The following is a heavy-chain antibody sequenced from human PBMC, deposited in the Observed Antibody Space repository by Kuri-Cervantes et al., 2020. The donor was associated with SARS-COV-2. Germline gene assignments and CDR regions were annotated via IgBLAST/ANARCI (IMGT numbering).Heavy chain of an antibody. CDR1: GYTFTTYG. J-gene: IGHJ6*02. Sequence: ASVKVSCKASGYTFTTYGITWVRQAPGQGLEWMGWISTYNANADYAQKLQGRVTMTTDTSTSIAYMELRSLRSDDTAIYYCAGGFDYGDYPYYYGMDVWGLETTVTVSS. D-gene: IGHD4-17*01. V-gene: IGHV1-18*04. CDR2: ISTYNANA. CDR3: AGGFDYGDYPYYYGMDV.